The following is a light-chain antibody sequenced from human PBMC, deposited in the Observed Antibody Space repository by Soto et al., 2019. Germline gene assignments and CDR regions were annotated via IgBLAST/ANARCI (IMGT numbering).Light chain of an antibody. CDR1: QSISSN. J-gene: IGKJ2*01. Sequence: EIVMTQSPATLSVSPGERATPSCRASQSISSNLAWYQQKPGQAPRLLIYGASTRATGIPARFGGSGSGTEFTLTISSLQSEDFAVYYCQQYNNWPYTFGQGTKVDIK. CDR3: QQYNNWPYT. CDR2: GAS. V-gene: IGKV3-15*01.